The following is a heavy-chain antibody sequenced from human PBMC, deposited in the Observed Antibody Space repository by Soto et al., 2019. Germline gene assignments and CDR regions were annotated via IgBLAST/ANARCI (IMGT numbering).Heavy chain of an antibody. V-gene: IGHV4-4*07. CDR2: KSISGFI. CDR1: GGSMSDYF. CDR3: AGGGQDFWSGPFDY. Sequence: PSETLSLTCSVSGGSMSDYFWSWIRQPAGKRLEWIGRKSISGFIDSNPSLKGRASISVDTSKNQFSLSLISVTAADTALYYCAGGGQDFWSGPFDYWGRGALVTVSS. D-gene: IGHD3-3*01. J-gene: IGHJ4*02.